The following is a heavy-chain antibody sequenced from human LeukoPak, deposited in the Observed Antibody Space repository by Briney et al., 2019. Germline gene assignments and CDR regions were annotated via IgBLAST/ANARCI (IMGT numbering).Heavy chain of an antibody. CDR3: ACAVY. V-gene: IGHV3-7*01. Sequence: PGGSLRLSCAASGFNFRSQWMSWVRQAPGKGLEWVANIKEDGSAKSYVDSVRGRFTISRDSAKNSLYLQMNSLRAEDTAVYYCACAVYWGQGTLVAVSS. CDR2: IKEDGSAK. CDR1: GFNFRSQW. J-gene: IGHJ4*02.